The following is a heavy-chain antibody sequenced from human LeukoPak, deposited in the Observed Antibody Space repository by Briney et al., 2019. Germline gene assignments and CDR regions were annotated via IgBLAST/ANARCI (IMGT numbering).Heavy chain of an antibody. V-gene: IGHV4-59*08. Sequence: SETLSLTCTVSGGSISSYYWGWIRQPPGKGLESIGTINHSGTTYYNPSLKSRVTISVDTSKNQFSLKLISVTAADTAVYYCARNTINWFDPWGQGTLVTVSS. CDR1: GGSISSYY. CDR2: INHSGTT. D-gene: IGHD3-10*01. CDR3: ARNTINWFDP. J-gene: IGHJ5*02.